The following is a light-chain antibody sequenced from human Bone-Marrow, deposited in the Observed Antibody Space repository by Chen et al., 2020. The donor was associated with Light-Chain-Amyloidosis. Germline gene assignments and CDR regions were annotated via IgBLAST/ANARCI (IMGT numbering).Light chain of an antibody. CDR3: SSYAGSNNWV. CDR2: EVT. V-gene: IGLV2-8*01. Sequence: QSALTQPPSASGSPGQSVTTSCTGTSSDVGGYNYVSWYQQHPGKVPKFMIYEVTKRPSGVPDRFSGSKSGNTASLTVSGLQAEDEADYYCSSYAGSNNWVFGGGTKLTVL. CDR1: SSDVGGYNY. J-gene: IGLJ3*02.